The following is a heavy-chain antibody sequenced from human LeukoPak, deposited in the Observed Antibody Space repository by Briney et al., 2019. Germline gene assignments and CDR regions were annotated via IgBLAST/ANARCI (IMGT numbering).Heavy chain of an antibody. J-gene: IGHJ4*02. CDR1: GFTFSTYA. CDR2: ISASGGTT. V-gene: IGHV3-23*01. D-gene: IGHD2-2*01. Sequence: GGSLRVSCAASGFTFSTYAMSWVRQAPGKGLEWVSIISASGGTTYNADSVKGRFTISRDNSKDTLYLQMISLRAEDTAVYYCAKNVVLVPAAERTYFDYWGQGTLVTVSS. CDR3: AKNVVLVPAAERTYFDY.